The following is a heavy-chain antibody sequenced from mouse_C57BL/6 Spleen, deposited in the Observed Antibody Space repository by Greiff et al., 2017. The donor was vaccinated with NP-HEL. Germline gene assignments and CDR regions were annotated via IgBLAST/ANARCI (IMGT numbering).Heavy chain of an antibody. CDR2: IDPSDSET. J-gene: IGHJ2*01. Sequence: QVQLQQPGAELVRPGSSVKLSCKASGYTFTSYWMHWVKQRPIQGLEWIGNIDPSDSETHYNQKFKDKATLTVDKSSSTAYMQLSSLTSEDSAVYYCARWEGYYLDYWGQGTTLTVSS. CDR1: GYTFTSYW. D-gene: IGHD4-1*01. CDR3: ARWEGYYLDY. V-gene: IGHV1-52*01.